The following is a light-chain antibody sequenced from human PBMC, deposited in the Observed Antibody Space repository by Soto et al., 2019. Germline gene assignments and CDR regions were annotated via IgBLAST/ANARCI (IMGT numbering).Light chain of an antibody. J-gene: IGKJ3*01. CDR3: QQYNNLPPFT. V-gene: IGKV3-15*01. Sequence: DIVMTQSPATLSVSPGERATLSCRASQTISSNLAWYQQKPGQTPRLLIYGASTRAAGIPARFSGSGSGTDFTLTFTSLQSEDFAVYYCQQYNNLPPFTFGPGTKVDIK. CDR2: GAS. CDR1: QTISSN.